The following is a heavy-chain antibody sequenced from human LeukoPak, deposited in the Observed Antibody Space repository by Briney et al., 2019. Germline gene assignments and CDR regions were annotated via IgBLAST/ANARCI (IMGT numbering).Heavy chain of an antibody. D-gene: IGHD2-2*01. J-gene: IGHJ6*03. V-gene: IGHV4-34*01. Sequence: SETLSLTCAVYGGSFSGYYWSWIRQPPGKGLEWIGEINHSGSTNYNPSLKSRVTISVDTSKNQFSLKLSSVTAADTAVYYCARLGSSVYMDVWGKGTTVTVSS. CDR3: ARLGSSVYMDV. CDR1: GGSFSGYY. CDR2: INHSGST.